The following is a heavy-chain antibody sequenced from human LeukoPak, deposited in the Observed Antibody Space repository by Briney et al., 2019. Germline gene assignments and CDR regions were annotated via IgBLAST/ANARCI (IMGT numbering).Heavy chain of an antibody. J-gene: IGHJ4*02. CDR2: ISSDSRTI. D-gene: IGHD3-10*01. CDR3: ARYGSGTSYITTYFDY. V-gene: IGHV3-48*02. Sequence: GGSLRLSCAASGFTFSSYSMNWVRQAPGKGLEWASYISSDSRTIYYADSVKGRFTISRDNAKNSLYLQMKSLRDEDTAVYYCARYGSGTSYITTYFDYWGQGTLVTVSS. CDR1: GFTFSSYS.